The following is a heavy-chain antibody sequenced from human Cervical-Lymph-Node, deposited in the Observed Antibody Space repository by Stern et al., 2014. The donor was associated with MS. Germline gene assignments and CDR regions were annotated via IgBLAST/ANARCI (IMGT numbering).Heavy chain of an antibody. CDR2: MSFVGGNK. V-gene: IGHV3-30*03. Sequence: EQLVESGGGVVQPGRSLTLSCAAPGFSLSNSGMHWVRQAPGKGLEWVAVMSFVGGNKKYGDSVKGRFSISRDMANNTLFLQMNSLRPEDTAVYYCMGVGDAMHVWGQGTTVIVSS. J-gene: IGHJ6*02. CDR1: GFSLSNSG. CDR3: MGVGDAMHV.